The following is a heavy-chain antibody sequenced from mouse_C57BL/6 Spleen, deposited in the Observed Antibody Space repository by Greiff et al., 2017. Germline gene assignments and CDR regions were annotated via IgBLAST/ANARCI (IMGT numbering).Heavy chain of an antibody. D-gene: IGHD2-4*01. Sequence: QVQLQQPGAELVKPGASVKLSCKASGYTFTSYWMHWVKQRPGQSLEWIGMIHPNSGSTNYNEKFKSKATLTVDKSSSTAYMQLSSLTSEDSAVYYCARDYGLSGAMDYWGQGTSVTVSS. V-gene: IGHV1-64*01. CDR2: IHPNSGST. J-gene: IGHJ4*01. CDR1: GYTFTSYW. CDR3: ARDYGLSGAMDY.